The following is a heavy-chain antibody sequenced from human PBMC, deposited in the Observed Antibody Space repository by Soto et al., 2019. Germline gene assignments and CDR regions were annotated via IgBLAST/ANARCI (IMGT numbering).Heavy chain of an antibody. CDR1: GYTFTSYG. CDR2: ISAYNGNT. CDR3: ARYGRWFGELLVSGHYYYGMDV. V-gene: IGHV1-18*01. Sequence: QVQLVQSGAEVKKPGASVKVSCKASGYTFTSYGISWVRQAPGQGLEWMGWISAYNGNTNYAQKLQGRVTMTTDTSTSTAYMELRSLGSDGTAVYFWARYGRWFGELLVSGHYYYGMDVWGQGTTVTVSS. J-gene: IGHJ6*02. D-gene: IGHD3-10*01.